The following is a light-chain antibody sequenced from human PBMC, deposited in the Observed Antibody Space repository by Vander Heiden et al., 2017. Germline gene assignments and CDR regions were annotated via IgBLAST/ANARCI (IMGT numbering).Light chain of an antibody. CDR1: KLGDKY. CDR2: QDS. V-gene: IGLV3-1*01. J-gene: IGLJ2*01. CDR3: QAWDSSTGV. Sequence: SYELTQPPSVSVSPGQTASITCSGDKLGDKYACWYQQKPGQSPVLVIYQDSKRPSGIPERFSGSNSGKTATLTISGTQAMDEADYYCQAWDSSTGVFGGGTKLTGL.